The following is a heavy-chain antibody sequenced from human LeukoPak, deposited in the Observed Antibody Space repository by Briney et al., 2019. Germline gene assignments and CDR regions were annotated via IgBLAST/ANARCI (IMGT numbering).Heavy chain of an antibody. CDR3: ARENMSRGAFDI. D-gene: IGHD2/OR15-2a*01. J-gene: IGHJ3*02. Sequence: WASVKVSCKASGGTFSSLAINWVRQAPGQGLEWMGWINPNSGGTNYAQKFQGRVTMTRDTSISTAYMELSRLRSDDTAVYYCARENMSRGAFDIWGQGTMVTVSS. CDR2: INPNSGGT. V-gene: IGHV1-2*02. CDR1: GGTFSSLA.